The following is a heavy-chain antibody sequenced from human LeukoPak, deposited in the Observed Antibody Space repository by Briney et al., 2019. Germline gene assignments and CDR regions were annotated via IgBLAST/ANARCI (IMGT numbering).Heavy chain of an antibody. CDR3: ASRGYSYGQPFYYYYYMDV. D-gene: IGHD5-18*01. J-gene: IGHJ6*03. Sequence: PGGSLRLSCAASGFTFSSYWMSWVRQAPGKGLEWVANIKQDGSEKYYVDSVKGRFTISRDNAKNSLYLQMNSLRAEDTAVYYCASRGYSYGQPFYYYYYMDVWGKGTTVTVSS. CDR1: GFTFSSYW. V-gene: IGHV3-7*01. CDR2: IKQDGSEK.